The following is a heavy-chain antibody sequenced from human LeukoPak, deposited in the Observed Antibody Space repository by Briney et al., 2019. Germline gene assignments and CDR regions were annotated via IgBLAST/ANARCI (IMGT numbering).Heavy chain of an antibody. CDR3: TRVRSGNDFDY. Sequence: GGSLRLSCTASGFTFGDYAMSWVRQAPGKGLEWVGFIRSKAYGGTKQYAASVKGRFSISRDDSNSIAYLLMSSLKTEDTAVYYCTRVRSGNDFDYWGQGTLVTVSS. V-gene: IGHV3-49*04. J-gene: IGHJ4*02. CDR2: IRSKAYGGTK. CDR1: GFTFGDYA. D-gene: IGHD3-10*01.